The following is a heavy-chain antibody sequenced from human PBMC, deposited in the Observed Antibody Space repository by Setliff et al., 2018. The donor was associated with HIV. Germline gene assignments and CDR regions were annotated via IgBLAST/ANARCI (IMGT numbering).Heavy chain of an antibody. J-gene: IGHJ4*02. D-gene: IGHD6-19*01. Sequence: SETLSLTCAVYGGSFSGYYWSWVRQPPGKGLEWIGEIYYSGSSKNTPSLKSRVTISVDTPKNEFSLKLSSMTAADTAVYYCARGIAVAGPYFDYWGQGTLVTVSS. CDR2: IYYSGSS. V-gene: IGHV4-34*01. CDR3: ARGIAVAGPYFDY. CDR1: GGSFSGYY.